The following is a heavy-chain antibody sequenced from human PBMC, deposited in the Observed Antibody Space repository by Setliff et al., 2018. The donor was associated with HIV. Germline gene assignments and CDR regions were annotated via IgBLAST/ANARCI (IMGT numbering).Heavy chain of an antibody. D-gene: IGHD1-1*01. CDR3: AKDYGDGHNWGAFDI. CDR2: INTDGSSA. CDR1: GFTFSNSW. J-gene: IGHJ3*02. Sequence: GGSLRLSCAASGFTFSNSWMHWVRQAPGKGLVWVSRINTDGSSATYADSVKGRFTISRDNTKNFVFLEMTNLRPEDTALYFCAKDYGDGHNWGAFDISGQGTMVT. V-gene: IGHV3-74*03.